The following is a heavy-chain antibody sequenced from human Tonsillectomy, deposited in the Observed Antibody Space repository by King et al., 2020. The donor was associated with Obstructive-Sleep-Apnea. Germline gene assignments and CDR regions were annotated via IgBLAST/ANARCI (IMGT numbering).Heavy chain of an antibody. Sequence: VQLVESGGDLVQPGGSLRLSCAASGFTFSYYAMTWVRQAPGKGLEWVSIISGGGDNTYYAETVKGRFSISRDNPKNTLYLQMRSLRAEDTAIYFCVKDFNGAFFDYWGQGTLVTVSS. J-gene: IGHJ4*02. V-gene: IGHV3-23*04. CDR1: GFTFSYYA. CDR2: ISGGGDNT. CDR3: VKDFNGAFFDY.